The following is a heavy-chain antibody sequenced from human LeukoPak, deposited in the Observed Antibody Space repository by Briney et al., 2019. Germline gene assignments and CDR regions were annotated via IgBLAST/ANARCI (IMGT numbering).Heavy chain of an antibody. D-gene: IGHD5-18*01. CDR3: AYLSMVTVDY. V-gene: IGHV1-18*01. Sequence: RASVKVSCKASGYTFTNYGISWVRQAPGQGLEWMGWISGYNGNTNYAQKFQDRVTMTTDTSTSTAYMGLRSLRSDDTAVYYCAYLSMVTVDYWGQGTLVTVSS. CDR1: GYTFTNYG. CDR2: ISGYNGNT. J-gene: IGHJ4*02.